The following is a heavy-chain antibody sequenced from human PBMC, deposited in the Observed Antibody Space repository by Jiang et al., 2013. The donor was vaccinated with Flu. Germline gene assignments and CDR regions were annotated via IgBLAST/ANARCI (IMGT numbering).Heavy chain of an antibody. CDR2: MSPRSGKS. D-gene: IGHD1-20*01. CDR1: GYTFTTYE. CDR3: ARDITGTTLMYFDA. J-gene: IGHJ5*02. V-gene: IGHV1-8*01. Sequence: SGAEVKTPGASVKVSCKASGYTFTTYEISWVRQAPGQGLEWVGWMSPRSGKSGYAHKFQGRVTMTWDTSITTAYLELSSLRSDDTAVYFCARDITGTTLMYFDAWGQGSLVTVS.